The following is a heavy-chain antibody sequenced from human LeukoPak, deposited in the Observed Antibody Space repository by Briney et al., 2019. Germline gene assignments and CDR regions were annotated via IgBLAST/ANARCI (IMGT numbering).Heavy chain of an antibody. CDR2: IRSKAYGGTT. Sequence: GRSLRLSCTASGFTFGDYAMSWFRQAPGKGLEWVGFIRSKAYGGTTEYAASVKGRFTISRDDSKSIAYLQMNSLKTEDTAVYYCTRLACGGDCYPEVYYFDYWGQGTLVTVSS. J-gene: IGHJ4*02. D-gene: IGHD2-21*02. CDR3: TRLACGGDCYPEVYYFDY. CDR1: GFTFGDYA. V-gene: IGHV3-49*03.